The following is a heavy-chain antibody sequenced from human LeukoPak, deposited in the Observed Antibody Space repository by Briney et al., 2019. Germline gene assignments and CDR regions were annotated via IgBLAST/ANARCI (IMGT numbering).Heavy chain of an antibody. Sequence: ASVKVSCKASGYTFTSYGISWVRQAPGQGLEWMGWISAYNGNTNYAQKLQGRVTMTTGTSTSTAYMELRSLRSEDTAVYYCARGGGPTGYCSSTSCPYGYWGQGTLVTVSS. V-gene: IGHV1-18*01. J-gene: IGHJ4*02. CDR1: GYTFTSYG. CDR3: ARGGGPTGYCSSTSCPYGY. D-gene: IGHD2-2*01. CDR2: ISAYNGNT.